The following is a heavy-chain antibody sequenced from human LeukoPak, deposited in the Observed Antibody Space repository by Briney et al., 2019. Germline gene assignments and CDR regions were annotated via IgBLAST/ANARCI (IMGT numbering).Heavy chain of an antibody. CDR2: INEDGSDK. D-gene: IGHD5-18*01. Sequence: GGSLRLSCAASGFTFDDYAMHWVRQVPGKGLEWLANINEDGSDKNYVASEKGRFTISRDNAKKSLYLQMNSLRGEDTAVYYCARDAAYGYDRFDYWGQGTQVTVSS. CDR1: GFTFDDYA. CDR3: ARDAAYGYDRFDY. J-gene: IGHJ4*02. V-gene: IGHV3-7*01.